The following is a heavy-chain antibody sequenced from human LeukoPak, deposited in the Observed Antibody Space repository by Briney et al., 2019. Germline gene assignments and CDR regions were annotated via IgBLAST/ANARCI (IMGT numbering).Heavy chain of an antibody. CDR1: GVSFSGYY. D-gene: IGHD3-22*01. V-gene: IGHV4-34*01. CDR2: INHSGTT. Sequence: PSETLSLTCAVYGVSFSGYYWSWIRQPPGKGLEWIGEINHSGTTNYNPSLKRRVTISVDTSKNQFSLKLSSVTAADTAVYYCARHPLYYYDSSGYYYVGYYYMDVWGKGTTVTISS. J-gene: IGHJ6*03. CDR3: ARHPLYYYDSSGYYYVGYYYMDV.